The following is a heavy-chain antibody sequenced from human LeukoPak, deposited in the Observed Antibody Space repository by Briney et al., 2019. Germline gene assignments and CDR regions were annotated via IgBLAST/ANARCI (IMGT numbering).Heavy chain of an antibody. CDR1: GGSISSSSYY. CDR2: IYYSGST. Sequence: SETLSLTCTVSGGSISSSSYYWGWIRQPPGKGLEWIGYIYYSGSTYYNPSLKSRVTISVDTSKNQFSLKLSSVTAADTAVYYCARGYSGYDSHFDYWGQGTLVTVSS. V-gene: IGHV4-30-4*08. CDR3: ARGYSGYDSHFDY. D-gene: IGHD5-12*01. J-gene: IGHJ4*02.